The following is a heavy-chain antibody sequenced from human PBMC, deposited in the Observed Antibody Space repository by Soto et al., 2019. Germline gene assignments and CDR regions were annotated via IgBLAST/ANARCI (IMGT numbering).Heavy chain of an antibody. J-gene: IGHJ6*02. Sequence: PGGSLRLSCAASGFTFSSYAMHWVRQAPGKGLEWVAVISYDGSNKYYADSVKGRFTISRDNSKNTLYLQMNSLRAEDTAVYYCARDKTYYDFWSGGYYYGMDVWGQGTTVTVSS. D-gene: IGHD3-3*01. CDR3: ARDKTYYDFWSGGYYYGMDV. CDR2: ISYDGSNK. V-gene: IGHV3-30-3*01. CDR1: GFTFSSYA.